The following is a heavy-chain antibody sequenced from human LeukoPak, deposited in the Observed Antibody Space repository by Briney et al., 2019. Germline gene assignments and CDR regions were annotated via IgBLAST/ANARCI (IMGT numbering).Heavy chain of an antibody. CDR3: VREPTSGREPTSGRPLDY. D-gene: IGHD5-12*01. J-gene: IGHJ4*02. V-gene: IGHV4-4*07. CDR1: GGSTSGYF. CDR2: IYSSGIN. Sequence: SETLSLTCTVSGGSTSGYFWSWIRQPAGKGLEWIGRIYSSGINNYNPSLKGRVTMSLDTSKNHLSLNLSSVTAADTAVYYCVREPTSGREPTSGRPLDYWGQGTLVTVSS.